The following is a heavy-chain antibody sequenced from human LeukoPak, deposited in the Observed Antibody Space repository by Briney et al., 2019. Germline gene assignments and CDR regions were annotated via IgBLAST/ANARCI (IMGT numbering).Heavy chain of an antibody. J-gene: IGHJ4*02. V-gene: IGHV4-4*02. CDR1: GGSISSSNW. D-gene: IGHD3/OR15-3a*01. CDR3: ARQTGSGLFTLP. Sequence: SETLSLTCAVSGGSISSSNWWSWVRQPPGKGLEWIGEIYHSGSTNYNPSLKSRVTISVDTSKNQFSLRLTSVTATDTAMYYCARQTGSGLFTLPGGQGTLVTVSS. CDR2: IYHSGST.